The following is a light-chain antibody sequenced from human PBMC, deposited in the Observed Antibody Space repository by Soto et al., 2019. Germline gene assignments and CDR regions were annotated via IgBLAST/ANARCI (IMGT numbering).Light chain of an antibody. CDR3: AAWHDSLSVWV. CDR2: TNN. Sequence: QSVLTPPPSASGTPGQRVTIACSGSSSNIGSNYVYWYQQLPGTAPKLLIYTNNQRPSGVPDRFSGSKSGTSASLAISGLRSEDEADYYCAAWHDSLSVWVFGGGTKVTVL. CDR1: SSNIGSNY. J-gene: IGLJ3*02. V-gene: IGLV1-47*02.